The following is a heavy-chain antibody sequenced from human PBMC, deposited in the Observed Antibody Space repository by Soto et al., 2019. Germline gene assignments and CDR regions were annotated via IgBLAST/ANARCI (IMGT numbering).Heavy chain of an antibody. Sequence: LRLSCAASGFTLNSYAMSWVRQAPGKGLEWVSAISGSGGSTYYADSVKGRFTISRDNSKNTLYLQMNSLRAEDTAVYYCAKARAQYYDFWSGYPVDYWGQGTLVTVSS. D-gene: IGHD3-3*01. CDR1: GFTLNSYA. J-gene: IGHJ4*02. CDR3: AKARAQYYDFWSGYPVDY. CDR2: ISGSGGST. V-gene: IGHV3-23*01.